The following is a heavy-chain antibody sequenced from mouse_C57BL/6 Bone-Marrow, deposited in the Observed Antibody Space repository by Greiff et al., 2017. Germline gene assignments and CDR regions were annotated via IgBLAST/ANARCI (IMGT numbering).Heavy chain of an antibody. CDR2: IYPGDGDT. Sequence: QVQLQQSGPELVKPGASVKISCKASGYAFSSSWMNWVKQRPGQGLEWIGRIYPGDGDTNYNGKFKGKATLTADKSSSTAYMQLSSLTSEDSAVYFCARFNHYWYFDVWGTGTTVTVSS. V-gene: IGHV1-82*01. CDR3: ARFNHYWYFDV. CDR1: GYAFSSSW. J-gene: IGHJ1*03.